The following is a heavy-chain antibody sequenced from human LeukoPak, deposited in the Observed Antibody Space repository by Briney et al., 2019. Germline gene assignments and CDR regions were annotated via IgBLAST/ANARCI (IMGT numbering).Heavy chain of an antibody. CDR2: IYHNGDT. D-gene: IGHD2-2*02. J-gene: IGHJ3*02. CDR1: GGSIISGDYY. V-gene: IGHV4-30-4*08. CDR3: ARAGVVPAAINRAFDI. Sequence: PSETLSLTCIDSGGSIISGDYYWTWIRQPPGKGLEWIGYIYHNGDTYYNPSLRSRVSISVDTSKNQFSLKLTSVTAADTAVYYCARAGVVPAAINRAFDIWGQGSLVTVSS.